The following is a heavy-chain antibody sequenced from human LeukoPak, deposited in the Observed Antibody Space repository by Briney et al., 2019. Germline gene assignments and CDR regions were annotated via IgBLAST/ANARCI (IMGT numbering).Heavy chain of an antibody. J-gene: IGHJ4*02. CDR3: ARDPGQYYDILTGYYTPYYFDY. CDR1: GYTFTSYG. D-gene: IGHD3-9*01. V-gene: IGHV1-18*01. CDR2: ISTYNGDT. Sequence: GASVKVSCKASGYTFTSYGISWVRQVPGQGLEWMGWISTYNGDTDYAQKLQGRVTMTTDTSTSTAYMELRSLRSDDTAVYYCARDPGQYYDILTGYYTPYYFDYWGQGTLVTVSS.